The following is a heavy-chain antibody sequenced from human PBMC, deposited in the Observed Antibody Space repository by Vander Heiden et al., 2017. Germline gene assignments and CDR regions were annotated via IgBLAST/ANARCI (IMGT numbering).Heavy chain of an antibody. Sequence: QVQLMQSVAEVKKPGASVKVSCKASGYTFTSYDINWVRQATGQGLEWMGWMNPNSGNTGDAQKCQGRVTMTRNTAISTAYMELSSLRSEDTAVYYCARSDYGDLFYYGMDVWGQGTTVTVSS. CDR1: GYTFTSYD. CDR2: MNPNSGNT. J-gene: IGHJ6*02. D-gene: IGHD4-17*01. V-gene: IGHV1-8*01. CDR3: ARSDYGDLFYYGMDV.